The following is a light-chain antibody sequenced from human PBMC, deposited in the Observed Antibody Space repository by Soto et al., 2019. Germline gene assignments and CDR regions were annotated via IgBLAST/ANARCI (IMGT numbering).Light chain of an antibody. CDR1: QGISNW. V-gene: IGKV1-12*01. J-gene: IGKJ4*02. CDR3: QQTNTFLPLT. CDR2: AAS. Sequence: DIQMTQSPSSVSASVGDRVTITCRASQGISNWLAWYQQQPGKAPKLLIYAASSLQSGVPSRFSGGGSGTHFTLIISSLQAEDFATYYWQQTNTFLPLTFGGGTKVEIK.